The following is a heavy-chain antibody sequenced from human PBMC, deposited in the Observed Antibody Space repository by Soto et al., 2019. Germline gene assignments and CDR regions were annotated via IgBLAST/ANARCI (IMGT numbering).Heavy chain of an antibody. J-gene: IGHJ4*02. CDR1: GGTFSSYT. D-gene: IGHD2-15*01. V-gene: IGHV1-69*08. Sequence: QVQLVQSGAEVKKPGSSVKVSCKASGGTFSSYTISWVRQAPGQGLEWMGRIIPILGIANYAQKFQGRVTITADKATSTAYMELSSLRSEDTAVYYCARDPPERSDCSGGSCYYRGGDYWGQGTLVTVSS. CDR3: ARDPPERSDCSGGSCYYRGGDY. CDR2: IIPILGIA.